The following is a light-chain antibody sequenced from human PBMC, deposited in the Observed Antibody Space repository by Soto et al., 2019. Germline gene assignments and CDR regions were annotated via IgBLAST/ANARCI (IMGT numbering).Light chain of an antibody. CDR1: SSDVGGYNY. J-gene: IGLJ1*01. V-gene: IGLV2-14*01. CDR3: SSYTSSSFPYV. Sequence: QSALTPPASVSGSPGQSITISCTGTSSDVGGYNYVSWYQQHPGKAPKLMIYDVSNRPSGVSNRFSGSKSGNTASLTISGLQAEDEADYYCSSYTSSSFPYVFGTGTKVTVL. CDR2: DVS.